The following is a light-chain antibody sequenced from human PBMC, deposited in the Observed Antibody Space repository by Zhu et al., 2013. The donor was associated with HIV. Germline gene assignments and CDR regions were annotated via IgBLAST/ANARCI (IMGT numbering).Light chain of an antibody. CDR2: DAF. CDR3: QQYDSYST. Sequence: DIQMTQSPSTLSASVGDRVIITCRASQYINTWLAWYQQRPGKAPKLLIYDAFTLESGVPSRFSATGSGMEFTLTISSLQPDDFATYYCQQYDSYSTFGPGTKVDMK. V-gene: IGKV1-5*01. J-gene: IGKJ1*01. CDR1: QYINTW.